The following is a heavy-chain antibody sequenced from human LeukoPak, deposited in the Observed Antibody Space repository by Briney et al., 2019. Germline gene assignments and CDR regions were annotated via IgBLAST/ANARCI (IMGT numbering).Heavy chain of an antibody. D-gene: IGHD4-23*01. CDR3: ARFDYGGNSPTDY. CDR1: GYTFTGYY. J-gene: IGHJ4*02. CDR2: INPNSGGT. Sequence: ASVKVSCKASGYTFTGYYMHWVRQAPGQGLEWMGWINPNSGGTNYAQKFQGRVTMTRDTSISTAYMELSRLRSDDTAVYYCARFDYGGNSPTDYWGQGTLVTVSS. V-gene: IGHV1-2*02.